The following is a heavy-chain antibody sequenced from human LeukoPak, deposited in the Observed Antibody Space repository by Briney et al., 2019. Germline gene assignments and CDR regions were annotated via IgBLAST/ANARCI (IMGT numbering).Heavy chain of an antibody. V-gene: IGHV3-23*01. J-gene: IGHJ4*02. D-gene: IGHD4-17*01. CDR1: GFTFSNYA. CDR3: ARRGESTSYGDYRFDY. CDR2: ISGSSGLT. Sequence: GGSLRLSCAASGFTFSNYAMSWVRQAPGRGLEWVSAISGSSGLTYYADSVKGRFTISRDNSKNTLFLQMNSLRAEDTAVYYCARRGESTSYGDYRFDYWGQGTLVTVFS.